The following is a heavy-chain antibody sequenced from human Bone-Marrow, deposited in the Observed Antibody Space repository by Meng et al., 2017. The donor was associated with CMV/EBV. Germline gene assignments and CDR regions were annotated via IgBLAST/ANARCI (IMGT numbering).Heavy chain of an antibody. J-gene: IGHJ3*02. V-gene: IGHV3-30*02. Sequence: SGFTFSSYGMHWVRQAPGKGLEWVAFIRYDGSNKYYADSVKGRFTISRDNSKNTLYLQMNSLRAEDTAVYYCANLLYQLLYSDAFDIWGQGTMVTVSS. CDR3: ANLLYQLLYSDAFDI. CDR2: IRYDGSNK. D-gene: IGHD2-2*02. CDR1: GFTFSSYG.